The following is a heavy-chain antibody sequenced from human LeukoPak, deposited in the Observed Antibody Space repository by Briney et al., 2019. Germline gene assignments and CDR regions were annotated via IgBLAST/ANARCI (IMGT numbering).Heavy chain of an antibody. V-gene: IGHV4-31*03. J-gene: IGHJ5*02. CDR2: IYYSGST. CDR1: GGSISSGGYY. D-gene: IGHD3-22*01. CDR3: ARVVRNYYDSSGYYWGVDP. Sequence: SETLSLTCTVSGGSISSGGYYWSWIRQHPGKGLEWIGYIYYSGSTYYNPSLKSRVTISVDTSKNQFSLKLSSVTTADTAVYYCARVVRNYYDSSGYYWGVDPWGQGTLVTVSS.